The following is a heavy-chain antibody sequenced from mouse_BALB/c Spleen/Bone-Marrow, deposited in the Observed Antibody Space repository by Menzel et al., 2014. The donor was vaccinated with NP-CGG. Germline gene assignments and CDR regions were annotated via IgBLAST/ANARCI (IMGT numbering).Heavy chain of an antibody. CDR1: GFTFSSYG. V-gene: IGHV5-6*01. CDR3: ARHRDAMDY. Sequence: VYLVESGGDLVKPGGSLKLSCAASGFTFSSYGMSWVRQTPDKRLEWVATISSGGSYTYYPDSVKGRFTISRDNAKNTLYLQMSSLKSEDTAMYYCARHRDAMDYWGQGTSVTVSS. J-gene: IGHJ4*01. CDR2: ISSGGSYT. D-gene: IGHD3-3*01.